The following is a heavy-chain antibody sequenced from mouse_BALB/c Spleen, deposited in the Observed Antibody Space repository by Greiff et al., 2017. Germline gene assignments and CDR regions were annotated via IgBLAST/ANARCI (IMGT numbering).Heavy chain of an antibody. V-gene: IGHV3-6*02. CDR3: ARGAPGEFDY. J-gene: IGHJ2*01. CDR2: ISYDGSN. Sequence: EVKLQESGPGLVKPSQSLSLTCSVTGYSITSGYYWNWIRQFPGNKLEWMGYISYDGSNNYNPSLKNRISITRDTSKNQFFLKLNSVTTEDTATYYCARGAPGEFDYWGQGTTLTVSS. CDR1: GYSITSGYY.